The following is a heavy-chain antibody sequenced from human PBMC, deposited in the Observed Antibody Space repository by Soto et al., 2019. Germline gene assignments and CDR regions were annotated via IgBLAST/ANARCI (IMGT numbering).Heavy chain of an antibody. CDR3: ARDTDYVWGSYRLHASDY. V-gene: IGHV1-18*01. Sequence: GASVKVSCKASGYTFTSYGISWVRQAPGQGLEWMGWISAYNDNTNYAQKLKGRDTITTDTSTSTAYKKIRSQRSDDTAENYYARDTDYVWGSYRLHASDYWGQGTLVTVSS. CDR1: GYTFTSYG. CDR2: ISAYNDNT. J-gene: IGHJ4*02. D-gene: IGHD3-16*02.